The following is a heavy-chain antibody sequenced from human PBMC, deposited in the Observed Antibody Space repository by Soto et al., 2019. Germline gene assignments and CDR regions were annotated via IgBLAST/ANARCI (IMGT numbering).Heavy chain of an antibody. J-gene: IGHJ4*02. Sequence: PSQPLSLTCAISGASFSSIIAACNCIRQSPSRGLEWLGRTYYRSKWYNEYEVSVRSRIAINPDTSRNQFSLQLDSVTPEDTAVYYCARTSGYFDSWGQGSLVTVSS. V-gene: IGHV6-1*01. CDR1: GASFSSIIAA. D-gene: IGHD6-19*01. CDR3: ARTSGYFDS. CDR2: TYYRSKWYN.